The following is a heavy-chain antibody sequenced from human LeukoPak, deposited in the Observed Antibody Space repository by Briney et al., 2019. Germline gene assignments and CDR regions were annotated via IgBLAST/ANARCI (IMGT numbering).Heavy chain of an antibody. CDR3: ARVEIIAALFDY. J-gene: IGHJ4*02. V-gene: IGHV4-59*12. Sequence: SETLSLTCTVSGGFISSYYWTWIRQPPGKGLERIGSLYYSGSTNYNPSLKSRVTISVDTSKNQFSLKLRSVTAADTAVYYCARVEIIAALFDYWGQGTLVTVSS. CDR2: LYYSGST. D-gene: IGHD6-6*01. CDR1: GGFISSYY.